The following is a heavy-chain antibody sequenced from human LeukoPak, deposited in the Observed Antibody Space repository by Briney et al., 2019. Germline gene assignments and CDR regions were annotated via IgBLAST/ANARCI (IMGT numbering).Heavy chain of an antibody. CDR2: ISGSGGST. J-gene: IGHJ5*02. V-gene: IGHV3-23*01. CDR3: ARAGEWELLSWFDP. Sequence: GGSLRLSCAASGFTFSSYGMSWVRQAPGKGLEWVSAISGSGGSTYYADSVKGRFTISRDNSKNTLYLQMNSLRAEDTAVYYCARAGEWELLSWFDPWGQGTLVTVSS. D-gene: IGHD1-26*01. CDR1: GFTFSSYG.